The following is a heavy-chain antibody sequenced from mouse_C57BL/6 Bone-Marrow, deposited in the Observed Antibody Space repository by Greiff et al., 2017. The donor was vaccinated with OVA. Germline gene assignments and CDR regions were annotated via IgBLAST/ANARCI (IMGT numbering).Heavy chain of an antibody. CDR2: ISSGGSYT. CDR3: ARHAYYGIPYAMDY. J-gene: IGHJ4*01. Sequence: EVMLVESGGDLVKPGGSLKLSCAASGFTFSSYGMSWVRQTPDKRLEWVATISSGGSYTYYPDSVKGRFTISRDNAKNTLYLQMSSLKSEDTAMYYCARHAYYGIPYAMDYWGQGTSVTVSS. D-gene: IGHD2-10*01. V-gene: IGHV5-6*01. CDR1: GFTFSSYG.